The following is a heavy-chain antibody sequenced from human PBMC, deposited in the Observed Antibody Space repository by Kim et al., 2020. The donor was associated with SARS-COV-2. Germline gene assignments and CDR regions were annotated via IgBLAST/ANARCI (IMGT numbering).Heavy chain of an antibody. V-gene: IGHV4-4*07. CDR1: GGSIDDYY. J-gene: IGHJ4*01. CDR2: IYKTGST. CDR3: ARDYCHGDDCYSEPFFDY. Sequence: SETLSLTCTVSGGSIDDYYWTWIRQSAGKGLEWIGRIYKTGSTNYNPSLDSRVTMSIDTSNNQFSLKLSSVTATDTAVYFCARDYCHGDDCYSEPFFDY. D-gene: IGHD2-21*02.